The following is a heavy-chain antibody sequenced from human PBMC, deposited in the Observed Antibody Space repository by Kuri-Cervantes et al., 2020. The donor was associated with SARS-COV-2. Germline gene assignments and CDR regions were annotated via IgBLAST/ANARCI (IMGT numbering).Heavy chain of an antibody. CDR2: MNPNSGNT. V-gene: IGHV1-8*02. CDR3: ARGLGQNWFDP. D-gene: IGHD1-26*01. Sequence: ASVKVSCKASGYTFTGYYMHWVRQATGQGLEWMGWMNPNSGNTGYAQKFQGRLTMTRNTYISTAYMELSSLRSEDTAVYYCARGLGQNWFDPWGQGTLVTVSS. J-gene: IGHJ5*02. CDR1: GYTFTGYY.